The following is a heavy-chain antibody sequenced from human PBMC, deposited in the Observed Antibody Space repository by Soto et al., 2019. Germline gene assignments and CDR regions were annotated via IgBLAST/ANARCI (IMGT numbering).Heavy chain of an antibody. CDR2: ISHDESNI. D-gene: IGHD3-10*01. V-gene: IGHV3-30*03. CDR3: ARGSLPQYYSSGSLDY. Sequence: GGSLRLSCAASGFTFSAHGMHWVRQAPGKGLEWVAVISHDESNIYYADSVKGRFTISRDNSKSTLYLQMNILRPEDTAVFYCARGSLPQYYSSGSLDYWGAGTRVT. J-gene: IGHJ4*02. CDR1: GFTFSAHG.